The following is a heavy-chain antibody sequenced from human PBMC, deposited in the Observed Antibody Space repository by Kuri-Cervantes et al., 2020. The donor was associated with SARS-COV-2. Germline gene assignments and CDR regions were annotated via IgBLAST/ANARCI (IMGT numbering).Heavy chain of an antibody. Sequence: GGSLRLSCAASGLTFSSYSMNWVRQAPGKGLEWVSSISSSSSYIYYADSVKGRFTISRDNAKNSLYLQMNSLRAEDTAVYYCARGEGITIFGVVRKENNWFDPWGQGTLVTVSS. CDR3: ARGEGITIFGVVRKENNWFDP. J-gene: IGHJ5*02. V-gene: IGHV3-21*01. D-gene: IGHD3-3*01. CDR1: GLTFSSYS. CDR2: ISSSSSYI.